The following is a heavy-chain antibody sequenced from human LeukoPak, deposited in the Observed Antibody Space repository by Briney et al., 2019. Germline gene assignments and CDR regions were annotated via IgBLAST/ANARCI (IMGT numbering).Heavy chain of an antibody. J-gene: IGHJ4*02. D-gene: IGHD1-26*01. CDR2: IKPNSGDT. V-gene: IGHV1-2*02. Sequence: ASVKVSCKASGYRFSENYMHWVRQAPGQGPEWMGWIKPNSGDTKFAQKFQGRVTMTRDTSISTTYMQLSSLRPDDTAVYYCARDGSRYSGNYYYDYWGQGTLVTVSS. CDR1: GYRFSENY. CDR3: ARDGSRYSGNYYYDY.